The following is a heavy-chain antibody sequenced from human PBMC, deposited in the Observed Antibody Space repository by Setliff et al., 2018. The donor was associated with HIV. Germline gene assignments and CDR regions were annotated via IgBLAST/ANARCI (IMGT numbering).Heavy chain of an antibody. V-gene: IGHV4-39*01. CDR1: GGSISSSSYY. D-gene: IGHD6-13*01. CDR3: ARGRYRSRWYASDHYYIDV. Sequence: KTSETLSLTCTVSGGSISSSSYYWGWIRQPPGKGLQWIGSIYYRGSTYYNPSLKSRVTISVDTSKNQFSLKLRSVPAADTALYYCARGRYRSRWYASDHYYIDVWGKGTTVTVSS. CDR2: IYYRGST. J-gene: IGHJ6*03.